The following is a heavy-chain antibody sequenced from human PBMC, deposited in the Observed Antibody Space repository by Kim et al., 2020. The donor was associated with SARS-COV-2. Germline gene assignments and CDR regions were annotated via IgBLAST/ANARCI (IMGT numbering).Heavy chain of an antibody. CDR3: ATNLFDY. Sequence: DGSNKNYPDSVKGRITISRDNSKHTLYRQMNSLRAEDTAVYYCATNLFDYWGQGTLVTVSS. CDR2: DGSNK. V-gene: IGHV3-30*02. J-gene: IGHJ4*02.